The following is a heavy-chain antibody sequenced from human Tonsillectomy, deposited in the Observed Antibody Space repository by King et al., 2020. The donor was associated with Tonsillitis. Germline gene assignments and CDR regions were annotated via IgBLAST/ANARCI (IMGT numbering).Heavy chain of an antibody. CDR3: AKGSRSHWRNYYLDG. V-gene: IGHV3-23*04. Sequence: VQLVQSGGGLVQPGGSLRLSCAASGFTFSNYAMSWVRQAPGKGLEWVSSISATIGYTNYADSVKGRFTISRDNSKNTLYVQMNSLRAEDTAVYYCAKGSRSHWRNYYLDGWGKGTTVTVSS. CDR2: ISATIGYT. CDR1: GFTFSNYA. D-gene: IGHD1-1*01. J-gene: IGHJ6*03.